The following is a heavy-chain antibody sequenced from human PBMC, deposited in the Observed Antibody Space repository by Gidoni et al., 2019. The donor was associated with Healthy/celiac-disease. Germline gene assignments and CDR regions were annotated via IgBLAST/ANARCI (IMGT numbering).Heavy chain of an antibody. Sequence: QVQLVQSGAEVKKPGASVKVSCKVSGYTLTELSMHWVRQAPGKGLEWMGGFDPEDGETIYAQKFQGRVTMTEDTSTDTAYMELSSLRSEDTAVYYCATVYCGGDCYRNWEVKSYFQHWGQGTLVTVSS. CDR2: FDPEDGET. J-gene: IGHJ1*01. D-gene: IGHD2-21*02. CDR3: ATVYCGGDCYRNWEVKSYFQH. V-gene: IGHV1-24*01. CDR1: GYTLTELS.